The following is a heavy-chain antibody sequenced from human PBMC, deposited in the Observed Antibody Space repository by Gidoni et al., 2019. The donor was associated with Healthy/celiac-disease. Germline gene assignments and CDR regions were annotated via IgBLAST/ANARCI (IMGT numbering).Heavy chain of an antibody. V-gene: IGHV3-48*03. J-gene: IGHJ4*02. D-gene: IGHD4-17*01. CDR1: GVTFSSYE. CDR3: ARFRRYGDYVR. CDR2: ISSSGSTI. Sequence: EVQLVESGGGLVQPGGSLRRSCAACGVTFSSYEMNWVRQAPGKGLEWVSYISSSGSTIYYADSVKGRFTISRDNAKNSLYLQMNSLRAEDTAVYYCARFRRYGDYVRWGQGTLVTVSS.